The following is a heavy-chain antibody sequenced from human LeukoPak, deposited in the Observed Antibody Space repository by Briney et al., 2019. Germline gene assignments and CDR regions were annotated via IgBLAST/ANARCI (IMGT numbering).Heavy chain of an antibody. CDR1: GFTFNSYA. V-gene: IGHV3-23*01. Sequence: GGSLRLSCAASGFTFNSYAMSWVRQAPGKGLEWDSAISGSGGSTYYADSVKGRFTISRDNSKNTLYLQMNSLRAEDTAVYYCAKWGSGSYADYWGQGTLVTVSS. D-gene: IGHD3-10*01. CDR3: AKWGSGSYADY. CDR2: ISGSGGST. J-gene: IGHJ4*02.